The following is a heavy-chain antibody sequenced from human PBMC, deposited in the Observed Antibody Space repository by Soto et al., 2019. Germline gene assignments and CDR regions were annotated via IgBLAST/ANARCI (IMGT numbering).Heavy chain of an antibody. Sequence: PGGSLRLSCAASGFTFSDFYMTWIRQAPGRGLEWLSYISGRGSTISYADSVKGRFTISRDNAKNSLYLQVNSLRAEDTAVYYCAKEKQLLSKSFDIWGQGTMVTVSS. CDR3: AKEKQLLSKSFDI. D-gene: IGHD2-2*01. CDR2: ISGRGSTI. J-gene: IGHJ3*02. V-gene: IGHV3-11*01. CDR1: GFTFSDFY.